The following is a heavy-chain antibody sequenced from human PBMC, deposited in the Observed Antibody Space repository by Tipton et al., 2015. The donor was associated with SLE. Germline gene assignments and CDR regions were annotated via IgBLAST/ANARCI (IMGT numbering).Heavy chain of an antibody. D-gene: IGHD6-13*01. Sequence: TLSLTCTVSGGSISSGSYYWSWIRQPAGEGLEWIGRIYTSGSTNYNPSLKSRVTISVDTSKNQFSLKLSSVTAADTAVYYCARDEGSWYEYFQHWGQGTLVTVSS. J-gene: IGHJ1*01. CDR2: IYTSGST. CDR1: GGSISSGSYY. V-gene: IGHV4-61*02. CDR3: ARDEGSWYEYFQH.